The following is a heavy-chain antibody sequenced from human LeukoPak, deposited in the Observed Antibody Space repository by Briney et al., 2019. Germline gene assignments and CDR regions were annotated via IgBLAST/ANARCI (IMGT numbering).Heavy chain of an antibody. V-gene: IGHV3-21*06. J-gene: IGHJ3*02. CDR3: ARGGYFDWLRAFDI. CDR2: ISSSSSYI. D-gene: IGHD3-9*01. CDR1: GFTFSSYS. Sequence: GGSLRLSCAASGFTFSSYSMNWVRQAPGKGLEWVSSISSSSSYIYYADSAKGRFTISRDNAKNSLYLQMNSLRAEDTAAYYCARGGYFDWLRAFDIWGQGTMVTVSS.